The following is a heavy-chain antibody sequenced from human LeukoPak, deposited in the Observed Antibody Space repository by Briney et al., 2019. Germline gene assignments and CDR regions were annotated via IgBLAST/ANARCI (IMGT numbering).Heavy chain of an antibody. V-gene: IGHV3-30-3*01. J-gene: IGHJ4*02. CDR3: ARGSTGSGTYSTLDY. Sequence: GGSLRLSCAASGFTFTSYAVHRVRQAPGKGLEWVAVISYDGSNKYYADSVKGRFTISRDNSKNTLYLQMNSLRAEDTAVYYCARGSTGSGTYSTLDYWGQGTLVTVSS. CDR2: ISYDGSNK. CDR1: GFTFTSYA. D-gene: IGHD1-26*01.